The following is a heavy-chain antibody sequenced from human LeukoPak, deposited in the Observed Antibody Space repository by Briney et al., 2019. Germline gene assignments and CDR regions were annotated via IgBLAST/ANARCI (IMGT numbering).Heavy chain of an antibody. D-gene: IGHD6-13*01. CDR3: ARAKAAGSYDF. CDR1: GGSTSRHY. V-gene: IGHV4-59*11. CDR2: THFSGST. J-gene: IGHJ4*02. Sequence: PSETLSLTRSVSGGSTSRHYWTWIRQPPGKGLEWIGYTHFSGSTNYNPSLKSRATTSLDRAKNQISLTLTSVSAADTAVYFCARAKAAGSYDFWGQGTLVTVSS.